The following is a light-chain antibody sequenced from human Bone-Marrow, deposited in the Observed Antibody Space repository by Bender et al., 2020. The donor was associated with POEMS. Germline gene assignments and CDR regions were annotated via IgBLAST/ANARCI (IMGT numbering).Light chain of an antibody. J-gene: IGLJ2*01. CDR2: SDS. Sequence: QSVVTQPPSVSGTPGQRVTISCTGGSSNIGADYDVHWYQQIPGKAPKVLIYSDSNRPSGVSDRFSGSNSDNTASLTISGLQADDEADYYCCSFAGSHTFVLFGGGTKLTVL. CDR1: SSNIGADYD. V-gene: IGLV1-40*01. CDR3: CSFAGSHTFVL.